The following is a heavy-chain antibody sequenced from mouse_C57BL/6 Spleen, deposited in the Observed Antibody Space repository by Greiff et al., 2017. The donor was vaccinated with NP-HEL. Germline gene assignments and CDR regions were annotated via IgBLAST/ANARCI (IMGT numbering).Heavy chain of an antibody. V-gene: IGHV1-69*01. CDR3: ASRWDGGFAD. CDR2: IDPSDSYT. J-gene: IGHJ3*01. CDR1: GYTFTSYW. D-gene: IGHD4-1*01. Sequence: QVQLQQPGAELVKPGASVKLSCKASGYTFTSYWMHWVKQRPGQGLEWIGEIDPSDSYTNYNQKFKGKSTLTVDKSSSTAYMQLSSLTSEDSAVYYCASRWDGGFADWGKGTLVTVSA.